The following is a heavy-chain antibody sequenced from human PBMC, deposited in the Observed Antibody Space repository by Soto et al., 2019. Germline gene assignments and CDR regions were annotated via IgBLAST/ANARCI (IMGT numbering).Heavy chain of an antibody. J-gene: IGHJ4*02. Sequence: PSETLSLTCTVSGGSISSYDWGWIRQPPGKGLEWIGSIYYSGSTYYNPSLKSRVTISVDTSKNQFSLKLSSVTAADTAVYYCARRSQRWEGYYFDYWGQGTLVTVSS. CDR3: ARRSQRWEGYYFDY. V-gene: IGHV4-39*01. CDR2: IYYSGST. D-gene: IGHD1-26*01. CDR1: GGSISSYD.